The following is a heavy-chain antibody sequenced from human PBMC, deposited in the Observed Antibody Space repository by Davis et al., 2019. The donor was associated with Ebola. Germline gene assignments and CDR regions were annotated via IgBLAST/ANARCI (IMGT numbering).Heavy chain of an antibody. CDR3: ARYSPYSYGLDY. Sequence: MPSETLSLTCTVSGGSISSYYWSWIRQTPGKGLEWIGYIYYSGSTNYNPSLKSRVTISVDTSKNQFSLKLSSVTAADTAVYYCARYSPYSYGLDYWGQGTLVTVSS. CDR1: GGSISSYY. V-gene: IGHV4-59*08. J-gene: IGHJ4*02. CDR2: IYYSGST. D-gene: IGHD5-18*01.